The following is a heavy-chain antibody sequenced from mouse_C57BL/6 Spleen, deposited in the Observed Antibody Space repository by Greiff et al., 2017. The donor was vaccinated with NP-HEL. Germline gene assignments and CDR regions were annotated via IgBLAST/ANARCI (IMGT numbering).Heavy chain of an antibody. Sequence: EVQLQESGPGLVKPSQSLSLTCSVTGYSITSGYYWNWIRQFPGNKLEWMGYISYDGSNNYNPSLKNRISITRDTSKNQFFLKLNSVTTEDTATYYCAREGIYYGNEDYWGQGTTLTVSS. CDR3: AREGIYYGNEDY. J-gene: IGHJ2*01. D-gene: IGHD2-1*01. CDR1: GYSITSGYY. V-gene: IGHV3-6*01. CDR2: ISYDGSN.